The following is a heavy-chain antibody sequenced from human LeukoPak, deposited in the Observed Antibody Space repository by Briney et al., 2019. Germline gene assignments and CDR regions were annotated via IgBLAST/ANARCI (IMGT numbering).Heavy chain of an antibody. J-gene: IGHJ4*02. CDR2: VSGSGGRGAT. Sequence: GGSLRLSCAGSGFTFSNYVMSWVRQAPGKGLEWVSCVSGSGGRGATYYTDSVKGRCTISRDNAKNTMYLQMNSLSGEDTAIYYCAKDIAASGLPRIFDFWGQGTLVTVSS. D-gene: IGHD6-13*01. CDR3: AKDIAASGLPRIFDF. V-gene: IGHV3-23*01. CDR1: GFTFSNYV.